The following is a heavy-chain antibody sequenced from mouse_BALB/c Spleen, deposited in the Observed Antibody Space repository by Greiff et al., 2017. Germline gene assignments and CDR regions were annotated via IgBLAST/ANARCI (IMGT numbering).Heavy chain of an antibody. CDR1: GYSITSDYA. D-gene: IGHD1-1*01. J-gene: IGHJ1*01. CDR2: ISYSGST. Sequence: EVNLVESGPGLVKPSQSLSLTCTVTGYSITSDYAWNWIRQFPGNKLEWMGYISYSGSTSYNPSLKSRISITRDTSKNQFFLQLNSVTTEDTATYYCASPGSSYWYFDVWGAGTTVTVSS. V-gene: IGHV3-2*02. CDR3: ASPGSSYWYFDV.